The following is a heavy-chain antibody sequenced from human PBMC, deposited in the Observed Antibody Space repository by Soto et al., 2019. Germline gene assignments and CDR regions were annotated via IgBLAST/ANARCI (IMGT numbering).Heavy chain of an antibody. Sequence: SETLSLTCTVSGGSINSGGYYWSWIRQHPGKGLEWIGYIYYSGSTYYNPSLKSRVTISVDTSKNQFSLKLSSVTAADTAVYYCARARVTPHYYYYMDVWGKGTTVTVSS. CDR3: ARARVTPHYYYYMDV. J-gene: IGHJ6*03. D-gene: IGHD4-4*01. CDR1: GGSINSGGYY. CDR2: IYYSGST. V-gene: IGHV4-31*03.